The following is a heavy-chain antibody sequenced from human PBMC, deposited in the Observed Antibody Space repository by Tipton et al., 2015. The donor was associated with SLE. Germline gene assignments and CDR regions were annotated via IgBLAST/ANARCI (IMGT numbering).Heavy chain of an antibody. Sequence: TLSLTCAVSGGSISSGGYSWSWIRQPPGKGLEWIGYIYHSGSTNYNPSLKSRVTISVDTSKNQFSLKLSSVTAADTAVYYCARVIEALSSPNTKYSYGWYFDYWGQGTLVTVSA. CDR3: ARVIEALSSPNTKYSYGWYFDY. CDR1: GGSISSGGYS. V-gene: IGHV4-30-2*01. CDR2: IYHSGST. D-gene: IGHD6-19*01. J-gene: IGHJ4*02.